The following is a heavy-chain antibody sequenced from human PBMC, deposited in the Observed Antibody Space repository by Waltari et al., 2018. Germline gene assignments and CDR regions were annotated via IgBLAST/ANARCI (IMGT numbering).Heavy chain of an antibody. V-gene: IGHV3-30-3*01. J-gene: IGHJ4*02. Sequence: QVQLVESGGGVVQPGRSLRLPCAASGFTFSSYAMHWARQAPGKGLEWVAVISYDGSNKYYADSVKGRFTISRDNSKNTLYLQMNSLRAEDTAVYYCASLDYGDHGCYWGQGTLVTVSS. CDR3: ASLDYGDHGCY. CDR2: ISYDGSNK. CDR1: GFTFSSYA. D-gene: IGHD4-17*01.